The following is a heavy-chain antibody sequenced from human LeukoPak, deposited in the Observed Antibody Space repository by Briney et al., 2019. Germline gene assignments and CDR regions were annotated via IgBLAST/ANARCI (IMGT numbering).Heavy chain of an antibody. CDR1: GGSVNSGSYY. D-gene: IGHD7-27*01. J-gene: IGHJ4*02. CDR2: IYYSGSA. V-gene: IGHV4-39*07. CDR3: ARDSSKLGLFDY. Sequence: PSETLSLTCTVSGGSVNSGSYYWCWIRQAPGEGLEWIGNIYYSGSAYYTPSLESRVTMSVDTSKNQFSLKLSSVTAADTAVYYCARDSSKLGLFDYWGQGTLVTVSS.